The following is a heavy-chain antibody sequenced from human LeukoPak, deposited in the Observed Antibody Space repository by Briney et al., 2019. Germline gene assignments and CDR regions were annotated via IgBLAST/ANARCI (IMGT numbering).Heavy chain of an antibody. J-gene: IGHJ4*02. Sequence: ASVKVSCKASGYTCTSYDIIWVRQATGQGLEWMGWMNPNGGNTVSSRFQGRVTMTRDTSISTAYMELSSLISEDTALYYCATNWNGLGYWGQGTLVTVSS. V-gene: IGHV1-8*01. D-gene: IGHD1-1*01. CDR3: ATNWNGLGY. CDR1: GYTCTSYD. CDR2: MNPNGGNT.